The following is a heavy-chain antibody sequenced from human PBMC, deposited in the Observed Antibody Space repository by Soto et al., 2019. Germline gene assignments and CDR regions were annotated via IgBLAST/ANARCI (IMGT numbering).Heavy chain of an antibody. D-gene: IGHD2-8*01. CDR3: AKEGDIVLMVYAIGRPHDAFDI. J-gene: IGHJ3*02. CDR1: GFTFSSYA. Sequence: PGGSLRLSCAASGFTFSSYAMSWVRQAPGKGLEWVSAISGSGGSTYYADSVKGRFTISRDNSKNTLYLQMNSLRAEDTAVYYCAKEGDIVLMVYAIGRPHDAFDIWGPATMVTVSS. V-gene: IGHV3-23*01. CDR2: ISGSGGST.